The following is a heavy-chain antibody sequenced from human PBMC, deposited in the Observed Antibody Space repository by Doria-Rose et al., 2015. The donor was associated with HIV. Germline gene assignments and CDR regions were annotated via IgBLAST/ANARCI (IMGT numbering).Heavy chain of an antibody. V-gene: IGHV2-26*01. Sequence: QVTLKESGPVLVKPTETLTLTCTVSGVSLSSPGMGVSWIRQPPGKALEWLANILSDDERSYIISLKCRLTISRGTYKSQVALTMTDMDPVDTATYYCARIKSSRWYHKYYFDFWGQGTLVIVSA. CDR2: ILSDDER. CDR1: GVSLSSPGMG. D-gene: IGHD6-13*01. J-gene: IGHJ4*02. CDR3: ARIKSSRWYHKYYFDF.